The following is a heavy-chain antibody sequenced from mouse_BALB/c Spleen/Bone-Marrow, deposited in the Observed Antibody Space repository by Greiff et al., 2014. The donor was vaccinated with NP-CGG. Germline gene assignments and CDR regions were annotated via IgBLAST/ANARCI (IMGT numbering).Heavy chain of an antibody. CDR1: GITVSSYT. Sequence: EVHLVESGGGLVKPGESLKFSCAASGITVSSYTMSWVRQTPEKRLEWVASITGGGTTYYPDSVKGRFTISRDNARNILYLHVSSLRSEDTAIYYCARHYGYVDAMDYWGQGTSVTVSS. J-gene: IGHJ4*01. CDR3: ARHYGYVDAMDY. D-gene: IGHD1-2*01. V-gene: IGHV5-6-5*01. CDR2: ITGGGTT.